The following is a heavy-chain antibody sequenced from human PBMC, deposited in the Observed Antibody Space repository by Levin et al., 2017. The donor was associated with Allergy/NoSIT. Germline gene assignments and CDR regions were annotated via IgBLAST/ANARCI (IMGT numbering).Heavy chain of an antibody. J-gene: IGHJ6*02. D-gene: IGHD4-23*01. Sequence: GESLKISCKASGYTFTGYYMHWVRQAPGQGLEWMGWINPNSGGTNYAQKFQGRVTMTRDTSISTAYMELSRLRSDDTAVYYCARDWTTVVRGSRYGMDVWGQGTTVTVSS. CDR1: GYTFTGYY. CDR2: INPNSGGT. V-gene: IGHV1-2*02. CDR3: ARDWTTVVRGSRYGMDV.